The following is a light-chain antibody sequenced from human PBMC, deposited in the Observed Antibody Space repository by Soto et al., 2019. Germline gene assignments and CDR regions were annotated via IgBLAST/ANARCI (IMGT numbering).Light chain of an antibody. Sequence: QSVLTQPPSASGSPGQSVTISCTGTSSDVGGYNHVSWYQQNPGKAPKLMIYDVSKRPSGVPDRFSGSKSGNTASLTISGLQAEDEAEYYCASYAGSNNSVFGTGTKVTVL. CDR1: SSDVGGYNH. V-gene: IGLV2-8*01. J-gene: IGLJ1*01. CDR2: DVS. CDR3: ASYAGSNNSV.